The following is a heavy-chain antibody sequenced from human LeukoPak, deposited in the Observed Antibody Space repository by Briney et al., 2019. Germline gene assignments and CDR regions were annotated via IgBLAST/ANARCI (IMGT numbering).Heavy chain of an antibody. CDR2: ISGSGGST. CDR1: GFTFSSYA. Sequence: GGSLRLSCAASGFTFSSYAMSWVRQAPGKGLEWVSAISGSGGSTYYADSVKGRFTISRDNSKNTLYLQMNSLRAEDTAVYYCAKDPFYCSSTSCYDDYWGQGTLVTVSS. CDR3: AKDPFYCSSTSCYDDY. J-gene: IGHJ4*02. D-gene: IGHD2-2*01. V-gene: IGHV3-23*01.